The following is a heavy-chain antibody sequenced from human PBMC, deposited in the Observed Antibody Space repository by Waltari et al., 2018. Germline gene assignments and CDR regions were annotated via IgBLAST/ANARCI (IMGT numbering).Heavy chain of an antibody. CDR1: GYTVTGHS. J-gene: IGHJ4*02. CDR3: ARDSSPYYYGSGSYYA. Sequence: QVQLVQSGAEVQKPGASVKVSCKASGYTVTGHSLHWVRQAPGQGLEWMGRINPNSGGTNYAQKFQGRVTMTRDTSISTAYMELSRLRSDDTAVYYCARDSSPYYYGSGSYYAWGQGTLVTVSS. D-gene: IGHD3-10*01. CDR2: INPNSGGT. V-gene: IGHV1-2*06.